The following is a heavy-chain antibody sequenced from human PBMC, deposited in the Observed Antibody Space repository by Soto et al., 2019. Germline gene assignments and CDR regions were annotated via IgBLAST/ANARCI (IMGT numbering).Heavy chain of an antibody. CDR1: GYTFTSYA. CDR2: INAGNGNT. CDR3: ARFVTTVNGVWDYGMDV. V-gene: IGHV1-3*01. J-gene: IGHJ6*02. D-gene: IGHD4-4*01. Sequence: ASVKVSCKASGYTFTSYAMHWVRQAPGQRLEWMGWINAGNGNTKYSQKFQGRVTITADESTSTAYMELSSLRSEDTAVYYCARFVTTVNGVWDYGMDVWGQVTTVTVSS.